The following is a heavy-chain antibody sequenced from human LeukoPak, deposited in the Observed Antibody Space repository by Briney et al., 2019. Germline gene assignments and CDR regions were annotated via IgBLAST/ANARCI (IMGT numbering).Heavy chain of an antibody. Sequence: SENLSLTCTVPGGSISSYYGSWIRQPPWKGREWMVYIYYSGSTNYNPSLKSRVTISVDTSKNQFSLKLSSVTAADTAVYYCARSSVYDYVWGSYPDMYYFDYWGQGTLVTVSS. CDR2: IYYSGST. D-gene: IGHD3-16*02. V-gene: IGHV4-59*01. J-gene: IGHJ4*02. CDR3: ARSSVYDYVWGSYPDMYYFDY. CDR1: GGSISSYY.